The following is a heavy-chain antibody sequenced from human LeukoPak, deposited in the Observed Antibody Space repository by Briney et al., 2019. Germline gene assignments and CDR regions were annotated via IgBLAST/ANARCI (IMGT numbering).Heavy chain of an antibody. CDR2: ISAYNGNT. V-gene: IGHV1-18*01. Sequence: ASVKVSCKTSGLTFTNYGISWVRQAPGQGLEWMGRISAYNGNTHSAQGLQGRVTMTTDTSTSTAYMELRSLRSDDTAVYYCARDPGLGDSVLYFQHWGQGTLVSVSS. CDR1: GLTFTNYG. J-gene: IGHJ1*01. D-gene: IGHD4-17*01. CDR3: ARDPGLGDSVLYFQH.